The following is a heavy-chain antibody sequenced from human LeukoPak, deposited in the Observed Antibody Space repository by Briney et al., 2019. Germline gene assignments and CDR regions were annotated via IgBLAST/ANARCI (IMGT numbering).Heavy chain of an antibody. J-gene: IGHJ3*02. Sequence: PSETLSLTCTVSGGSISSSSYYWGWIRQPPGKGLEWIGSIYYSGSTYYNPSLKSRVTISVDTSKNQFSLKLSSVTAADTAVYYCARDHLGATAFDIWGQGTMVTVSS. CDR1: GGSISSSSYY. CDR3: ARDHLGATAFDI. D-gene: IGHD1-26*01. CDR2: IYYSGST. V-gene: IGHV4-39*07.